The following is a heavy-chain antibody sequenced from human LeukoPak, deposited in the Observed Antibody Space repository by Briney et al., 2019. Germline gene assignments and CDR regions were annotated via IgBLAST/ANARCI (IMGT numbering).Heavy chain of an antibody. J-gene: IGHJ6*02. CDR1: GGTFSSYA. CDR3: ARFLSGYYCGMDV. CDR2: IIPILGIA. Sequence: SVKVSCKASGGTFSSYAISWVRQAPGQGLEWMGRIIPILGIANYAQKFQGRVTITADKSTSTAYMELSSLRSEDTAVYYCARFLSGYYCGMDVWGQGTTVTVSS. V-gene: IGHV1-69*04. D-gene: IGHD3-16*02.